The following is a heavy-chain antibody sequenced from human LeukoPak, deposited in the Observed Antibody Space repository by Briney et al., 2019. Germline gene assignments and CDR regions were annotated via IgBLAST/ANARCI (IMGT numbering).Heavy chain of an antibody. CDR1: GFTFSSYA. CDR2: ISGSGGST. Sequence: PGGSLRLSCAASGFTFSSYAMSWVRQAPGKGLEWVSAISGSGGSTYYADSVKGRFTISRDNAKNSLYLQMNSLRAEDTAVYYCARDAAAGPIEGDYYYGMDVWGQGTTVTVSS. CDR3: ARDAAAGPIEGDYYYGMDV. D-gene: IGHD6-13*01. J-gene: IGHJ6*02. V-gene: IGHV3-23*01.